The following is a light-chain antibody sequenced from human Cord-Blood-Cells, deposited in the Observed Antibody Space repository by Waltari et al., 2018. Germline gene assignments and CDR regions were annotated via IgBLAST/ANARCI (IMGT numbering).Light chain of an antibody. J-gene: IGLJ3*02. V-gene: IGLV3-21*03. Sequence: SYVLTQPPSVSVAPGKTARITCGGNNIGSKSVHWYRKKPGQAPVLGVYDNSDRPSGIAGRFSGSNSGNTSTLTISRVEAGDEADYYCQVWDSSSDHWVFGGGTKLTVL. CDR2: DNS. CDR3: QVWDSSSDHWV. CDR1: NIGSKS.